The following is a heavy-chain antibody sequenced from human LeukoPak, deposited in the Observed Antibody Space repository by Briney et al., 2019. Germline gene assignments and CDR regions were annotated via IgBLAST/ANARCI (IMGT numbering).Heavy chain of an antibody. CDR3: AKGSSRPPNAFDI. D-gene: IGHD6-6*01. CDR2: IRQDGSEK. Sequence: GGSLRLSCAASGFTFSGHWMSWVRQAPGKGLEWVASIRQDGSEKHYVDSVEGRFIISRDNAKNSLHLQMNSLRAEDTAVYYCAKGSSRPPNAFDIWGQGTLVTVSS. V-gene: IGHV3-7*01. J-gene: IGHJ3*02. CDR1: GFTFSGHW.